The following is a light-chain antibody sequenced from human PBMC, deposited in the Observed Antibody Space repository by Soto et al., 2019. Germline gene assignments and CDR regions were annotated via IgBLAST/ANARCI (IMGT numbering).Light chain of an antibody. J-gene: IGLJ2*01. V-gene: IGLV1-44*01. Sequence: QSVLTQPPSASGTPGQRVTISCSGSSSNIGTNTVIWYQQLPGAAPKLLIYSDNQRPSGVPDRFSGSGSGTSASLAISGLQSEDEADYFCAAWDVSLVVFGGGTKLTVL. CDR3: AAWDVSLVV. CDR1: SSNIGTNT. CDR2: SDN.